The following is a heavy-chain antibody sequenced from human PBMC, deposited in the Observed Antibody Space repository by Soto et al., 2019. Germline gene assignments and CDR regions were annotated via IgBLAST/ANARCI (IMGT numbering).Heavy chain of an antibody. CDR1: GFTFSSYG. J-gene: IGHJ6*02. D-gene: IGHD3-10*01. Sequence: GGSLRLSCAASGFTFSSYGMHWVRQAPGKGLEWVAVISYDGSNKYYADSVKGRFTISRDNSKNTLYLQMNSLRAEDTAGYYCAKVSRIFRGAPEYYYYGMDVWGQGTTVTVSS. CDR3: AKVSRIFRGAPEYYYYGMDV. CDR2: ISYDGSNK. V-gene: IGHV3-30*18.